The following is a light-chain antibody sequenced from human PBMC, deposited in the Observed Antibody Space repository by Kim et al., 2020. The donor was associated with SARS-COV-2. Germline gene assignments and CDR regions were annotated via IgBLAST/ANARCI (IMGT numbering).Light chain of an antibody. Sequence: EIVLTQSPATLSLSPGERATLSCRASQSVSNYLAWYQQKPDQAPRLLIYDASNRATGIPARFSGSGSGTDFTLTISSLEPEDFAVYYCQQRSSWPSWTFGQGTKVDIK. CDR2: DAS. V-gene: IGKV3-11*01. J-gene: IGKJ1*01. CDR1: QSVSNY. CDR3: QQRSSWPSWT.